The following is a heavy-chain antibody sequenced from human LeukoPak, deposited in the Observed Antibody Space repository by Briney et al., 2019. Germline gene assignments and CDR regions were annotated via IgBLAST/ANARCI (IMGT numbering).Heavy chain of an antibody. CDR2: IYYSGRT. D-gene: IGHD3-3*01. Sequence: PSETLSLTCTVSVGSISSSSYYWGWIRQPPGKGLECIGSIYYSGRTYYNPSVKSRVTIFVDTSKNRFSLKLSSVTAADTAVYYCARHAEFLRDFDYWGQGTLVTVSS. J-gene: IGHJ4*02. CDR1: VGSISSSSYY. V-gene: IGHV4-39*01. CDR3: ARHAEFLRDFDY.